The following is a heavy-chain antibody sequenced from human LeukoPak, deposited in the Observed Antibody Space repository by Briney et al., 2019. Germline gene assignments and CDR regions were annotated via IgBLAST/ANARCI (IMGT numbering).Heavy chain of an antibody. CDR2: INPSGGST. J-gene: IGHJ4*02. V-gene: IGHV1-46*01. CDR3: ARVGATTLYYFDY. Sequence: ASVTVSCKASGYTFTSYYMHWVRQAPGQGLEWMGIINPSGGSTSYAQKFQGRVTMTRDMSTSTVYMELSSLRSEDTAVYYCARVGATTLYYFDYWGQGTLVTVSS. CDR1: GYTFTSYY. D-gene: IGHD1-26*01.